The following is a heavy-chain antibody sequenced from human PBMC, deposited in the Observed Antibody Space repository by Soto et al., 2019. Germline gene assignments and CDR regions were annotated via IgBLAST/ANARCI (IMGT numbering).Heavy chain of an antibody. CDR2: IIPIFGTA. CDR1: GGTFSSYA. Sequence: PVKVACKASGGTFSSYAISWLRQAPGQGLEWMGGIIPIFGTANYAQKFQGRVTITADKSTSTAYMELSSLRSEDTAVYYCARDRIMGATFGYWGQGALVTVSS. J-gene: IGHJ4*02. V-gene: IGHV1-69*06. CDR3: ARDRIMGATFGY. D-gene: IGHD1-26*01.